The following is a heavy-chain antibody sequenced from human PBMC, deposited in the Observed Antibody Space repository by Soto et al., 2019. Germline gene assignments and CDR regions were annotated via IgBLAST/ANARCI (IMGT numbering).Heavy chain of an antibody. CDR1: GFTFSVYT. D-gene: IGHD1-26*01. CDR3: AKDFTPDSRWDIDY. V-gene: IGHV3-23*01. CDR2: IYGNGRST. Sequence: EVQLLESGGGLVQPAGSLRLSCAASGFTFSVYTMSWFRQAPGRGLEWVSSIYGNGRSTFYSTSVKGRFTITRDNSGYTVYLQMSSLRVEDTAIYYCAKDFTPDSRWDIDYWGRGSLVAVSS. J-gene: IGHJ4*02.